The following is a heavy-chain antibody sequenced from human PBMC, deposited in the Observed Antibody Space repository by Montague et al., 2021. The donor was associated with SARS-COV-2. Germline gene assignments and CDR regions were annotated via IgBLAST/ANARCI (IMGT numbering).Heavy chain of an antibody. CDR1: GFTISSYW. Sequence: SLRLSCAASGFTISSYWMSWVRQAPGKGLEWVANIRQDGSDKYYLDSVRGRFTIFRDKAKNSLYLQMNSLTAEDTGVYYCTRDRDYGDYLNWFNPWGQGTLVTVSS. V-gene: IGHV3-7*01. CDR2: IRQDGSDK. D-gene: IGHD4-17*01. J-gene: IGHJ5*02. CDR3: TRDRDYGDYLNWFNP.